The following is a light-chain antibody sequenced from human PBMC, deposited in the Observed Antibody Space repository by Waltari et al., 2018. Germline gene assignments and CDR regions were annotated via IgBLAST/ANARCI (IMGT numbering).Light chain of an antibody. CDR1: ALPKQH. J-gene: IGLJ3*02. V-gene: IGLV3-25*03. CDR2: KDT. CDR3: SSCASTIPLGV. Sequence: SHELTQPSSVSVSPGQTATITCSGDALPKQHAYWYQQKPGQAPLLVIYKDTERPSGIPERFSGSSSGTTVTLTISGVQAEDEADYYCSSCASTIPLGVFGGGTKLTVL.